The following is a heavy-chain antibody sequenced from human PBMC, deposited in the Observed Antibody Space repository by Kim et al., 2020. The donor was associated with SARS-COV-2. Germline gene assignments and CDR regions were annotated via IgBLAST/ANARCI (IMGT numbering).Heavy chain of an antibody. D-gene: IGHD6-6*01. J-gene: IGHJ3*02. Sequence: DTVKGRFTISRENSKNTLYLQMNSLRAEDTAVYYCAKDRQYSSSSYAFDIWGQGTMVTVSS. V-gene: IGHV3-33*06. CDR3: AKDRQYSSSSYAFDI.